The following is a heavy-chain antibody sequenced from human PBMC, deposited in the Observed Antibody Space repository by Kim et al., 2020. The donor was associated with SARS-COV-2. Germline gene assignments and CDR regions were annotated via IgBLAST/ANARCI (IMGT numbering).Heavy chain of an antibody. Sequence: SETLSLTCTVSGGSISSGDYYWSWIRQHPGKGLECIGYIYYSGSTYYNPSLKSRVTISVDTSKNQFSLKLSSVTAADTAVYYCASSSGWLDVDYWGQGTLVTVSS. J-gene: IGHJ4*02. CDR3: ASSSGWLDVDY. CDR1: GGSISSGDYY. V-gene: IGHV4-31*03. CDR2: IYYSGST. D-gene: IGHD6-19*01.